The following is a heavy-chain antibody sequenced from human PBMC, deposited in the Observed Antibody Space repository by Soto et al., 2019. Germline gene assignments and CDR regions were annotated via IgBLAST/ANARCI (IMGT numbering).Heavy chain of an antibody. CDR2: VFDFGST. CDR3: ARLIEGYPPHNYFDP. CDR1: GDPVKSYY. D-gene: IGHD2-15*01. Sequence: SETLSLTCSVSGDPVKSYYWAWIRQSPGRAPEWVGYVFDFGSTGYHPSLKGRLTISMDTSKNQVSLSLRSVTVADTGIYYCARLIEGYPPHNYFDPWGQGTLVTVSS. J-gene: IGHJ5*02. V-gene: IGHV4-59*02.